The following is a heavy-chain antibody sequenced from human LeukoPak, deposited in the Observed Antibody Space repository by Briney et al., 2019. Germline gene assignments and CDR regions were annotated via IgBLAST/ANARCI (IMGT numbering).Heavy chain of an antibody. CDR3: AKRDTNDFWSGSLNLDY. Sequence: PGGSLRLSCAASGFTFSDYYMSWIRQAPGKGLEWVSYISSSGSTIYYADSVKGRFTISRDNAKNSLYLQMNSLRDEDTAVYYCAKRDTNDFWSGSLNLDYWGQGTLVTVSS. D-gene: IGHD3-3*01. CDR1: GFTFSDYY. CDR2: ISSSGSTI. J-gene: IGHJ4*02. V-gene: IGHV3-11*01.